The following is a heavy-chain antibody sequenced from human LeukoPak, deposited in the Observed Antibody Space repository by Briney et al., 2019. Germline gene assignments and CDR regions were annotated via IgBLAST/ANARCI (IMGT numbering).Heavy chain of an antibody. J-gene: IGHJ4*02. Sequence: GGSLRLSCAASGITFSSYDMHWVRQAPGKGLEWVAAISHDGSNKDYADSVKGRFTISRDTSKNTLYLQMNSLRAEDTAVYYCARDLRETGFDYWGQGTLVTVAS. CDR3: ARDLRETGFDY. CDR2: ISHDGSNK. V-gene: IGHV3-30*03. CDR1: GITFSSYD. D-gene: IGHD1-14*01.